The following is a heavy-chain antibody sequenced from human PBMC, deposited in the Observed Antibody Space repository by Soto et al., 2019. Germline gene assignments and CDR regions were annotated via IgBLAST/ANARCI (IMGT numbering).Heavy chain of an antibody. V-gene: IGHV4-59*01. D-gene: IGHD1-26*01. CDR3: ARDHGTYSGSYSNYYYGMDV. Sequence: SETLSLTCTVSGGSISSYYWSWIRQPPGKGLEWIGYIYYSGSTNYNPSLKSRVTISVDTSKNQFSLKLSSVTAADTAVYYCARDHGTYSGSYSNYYYGMDVWGQGTTVTVSS. CDR2: IYYSGST. J-gene: IGHJ6*02. CDR1: GGSISSYY.